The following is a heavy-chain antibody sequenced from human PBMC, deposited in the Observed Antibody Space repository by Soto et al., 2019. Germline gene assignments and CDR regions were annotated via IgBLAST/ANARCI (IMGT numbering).Heavy chain of an antibody. CDR2: ISSSSSYI. V-gene: IGHV3-21*01. D-gene: IGHD2-8*01. J-gene: IGHJ6*02. CDR1: GFTFSSYS. Sequence: EVQLVESGGGLVKPGGSLRLSCAASGFTFSSYSMNWVRQAPGKGLEWVSSISSSSSYIYYADSVKGRFTISRDNAKNSLYLQMNSLRAEDTAVYYCARDRPDIVLISPMYELDVWGQWPTVTVSS. CDR3: ARDRPDIVLISPMYELDV.